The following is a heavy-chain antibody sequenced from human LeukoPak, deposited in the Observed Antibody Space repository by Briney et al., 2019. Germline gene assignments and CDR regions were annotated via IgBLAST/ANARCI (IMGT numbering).Heavy chain of an antibody. CDR3: AGLRNGVIVLKPSVIVDF. J-gene: IGHJ4*02. CDR1: GYSISSGYW. Sequence: PAETLSLTCSVSGYSISSGYWWGWIRQPPGKALEWIGSLFSGGNTYYNPSLKRRPTISVDTSKNQFSLGLNSVTAADTAIYYCAGLRNGVIVLKPSVIVDFWGQGALVTVSS. CDR2: LFSGGNT. V-gene: IGHV4-38-2*02. D-gene: IGHD2-8*01.